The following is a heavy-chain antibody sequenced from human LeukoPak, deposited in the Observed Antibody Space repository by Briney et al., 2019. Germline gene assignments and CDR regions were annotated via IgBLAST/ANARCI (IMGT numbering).Heavy chain of an antibody. CDR3: AKRGYQLHFDY. V-gene: IGHV3-23*01. CDR1: GFTFSSYA. Sequence: PGGSLRLSCAASGFTFSSYAMSWVRQAPGKGLKWVSAISGSGGSTYYADSVQGRFTISRDNSKKTLYLQMNSLRAEDTAVYYCAKRGYQLHFDYWGQGTLVTVSS. J-gene: IGHJ4*02. D-gene: IGHD2-2*01. CDR2: ISGSGGST.